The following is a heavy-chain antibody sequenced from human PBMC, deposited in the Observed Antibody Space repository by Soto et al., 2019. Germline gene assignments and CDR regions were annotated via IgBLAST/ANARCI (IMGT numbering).Heavy chain of an antibody. CDR3: ASRYCSSTACYGYLEY. Sequence: SETLSLTCTVSGGSISNYYWTWIRQPAGKGLEWIGRIYTSGSTNYNPSLKSRVTMSVDTSKRQFSLELSSVTAADTATYYGASRYCSSTACYGYLEYWGQGTLVTVSS. CDR1: GGSISNYY. D-gene: IGHD2-2*01. V-gene: IGHV4-4*07. CDR2: IYTSGST. J-gene: IGHJ4*02.